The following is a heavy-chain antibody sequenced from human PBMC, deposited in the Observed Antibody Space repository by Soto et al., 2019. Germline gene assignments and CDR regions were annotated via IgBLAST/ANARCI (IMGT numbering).Heavy chain of an antibody. V-gene: IGHV1-46*01. CDR1: GYTFTSYY. D-gene: IGHD2-15*01. J-gene: IGHJ4*02. Sequence: RASVKVSCKASGYTFTSYYMHWVRQAPGQGLEWMGIINPSGGSTSYAQKFQGRVTMTRDTSTSTVYMELSSLRSEDTAVYYCARGEDIVVVVAAINFDYWGQGTLVTVSS. CDR2: INPSGGST. CDR3: ARGEDIVVVVAAINFDY.